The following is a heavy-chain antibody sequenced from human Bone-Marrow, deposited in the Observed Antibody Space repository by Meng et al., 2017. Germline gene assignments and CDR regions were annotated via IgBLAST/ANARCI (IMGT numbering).Heavy chain of an antibody. CDR2: IYHSGST. CDR3: ARDIVVVVAATGDAFDI. Sequence: SETLSLTCTVSGGSISSGSYYWSWIRQPPGKGLEWIGSIYHSGSTYYNPSLKSRVTISVDTSKNQFSLKLSSVTAADTAVYYCARDIVVVVAATGDAFDIWGQGTMVTVSS. D-gene: IGHD2-15*01. CDR1: GGSISSGSYY. V-gene: IGHV4-39*07. J-gene: IGHJ3*02.